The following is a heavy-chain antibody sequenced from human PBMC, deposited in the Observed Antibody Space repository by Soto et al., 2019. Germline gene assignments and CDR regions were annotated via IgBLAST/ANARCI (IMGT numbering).Heavy chain of an antibody. V-gene: IGHV3-23*01. CDR1: GFTFSSYA. J-gene: IGHJ4*02. Sequence: EVQLLESGGGLVQPGGSLRLSCAASGFTFSSYAMSWVRQAPGKGLEWVSAISGSGGSTYYADSVKGRFTISRDNSKNTLYLQMNSVRAEDTAVYYCAKDRIKSVYGYYFDYWGQGTLVTVSS. D-gene: IGHD5-12*01. CDR3: AKDRIKSVYGYYFDY. CDR2: ISGSGGST.